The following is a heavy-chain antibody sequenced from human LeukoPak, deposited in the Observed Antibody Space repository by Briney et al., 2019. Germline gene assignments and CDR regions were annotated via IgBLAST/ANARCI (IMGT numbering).Heavy chain of an antibody. CDR3: AKLSEDIVLGGLLDTFDI. CDR2: ITWSGGST. D-gene: IGHD2-8*02. Sequence: RPGGSLRLSCAASGFPFDDYGMSWVRQAPGKGLEWVSDITWSGGSTGYADSVKGRFTISRDSARDSLYLQMNSLRAEDTAFYYCAKLSEDIVLGGLLDTFDIWGQGTMVTVSS. V-gene: IGHV3-20*04. J-gene: IGHJ3*02. CDR1: GFPFDDYG.